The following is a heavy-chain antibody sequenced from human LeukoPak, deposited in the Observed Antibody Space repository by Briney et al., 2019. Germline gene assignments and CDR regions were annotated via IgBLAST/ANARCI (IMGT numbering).Heavy chain of an antibody. CDR3: ARGITIFGVVNPGGNYYYMDV. D-gene: IGHD3-3*01. CDR2: IHWNGGST. V-gene: IGHV3-20*04. J-gene: IGHJ6*03. Sequence: GRSLRLSCAASGFTFDDYGMSWVRQAPGKGLEWVSGIHWNGGSTGYADSVKGRFTISRDNAKNSLYLQMNSLRAEDTALYYCARGITIFGVVNPGGNYYYMDVWGKGTTATVSS. CDR1: GFTFDDYG.